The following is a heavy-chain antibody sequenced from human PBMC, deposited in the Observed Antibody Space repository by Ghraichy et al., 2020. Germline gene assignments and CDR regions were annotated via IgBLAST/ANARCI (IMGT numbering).Heavy chain of an antibody. Sequence: SETLSLTCAVYGGSFSGYYWSWIRQPPGKGLEWIGEINHSGSTNYNPSLKSRVTISVDTSKNQFSLKLSSVTAADTAVYYCARGLRYCSSTSCYSAYYYYYYMDVWGKGTTVTVSS. D-gene: IGHD2-2*01. V-gene: IGHV4-34*01. CDR2: INHSGST. CDR3: ARGLRYCSSTSCYSAYYYYYYMDV. CDR1: GGSFSGYY. J-gene: IGHJ6*03.